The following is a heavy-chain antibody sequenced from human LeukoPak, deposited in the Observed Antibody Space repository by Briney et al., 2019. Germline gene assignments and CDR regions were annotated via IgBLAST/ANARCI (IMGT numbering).Heavy chain of an antibody. CDR2: IKQDGSEK. J-gene: IGHJ5*02. Sequence: GGSVRLSCAASGFTFSSYWMSWVRQAPGKGLEGVANIKQDGSEKYYVDSVKGRFTISRDNAKNSLYLQMNSLRAEDTAVYYCAKRSLWFGELSWFDPWGQGTLVTVSS. V-gene: IGHV3-7*03. CDR1: GFTFSSYW. CDR3: AKRSLWFGELSWFDP. D-gene: IGHD3-10*01.